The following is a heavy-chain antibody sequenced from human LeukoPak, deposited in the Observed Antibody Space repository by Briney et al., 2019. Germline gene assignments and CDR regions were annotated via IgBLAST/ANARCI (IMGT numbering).Heavy chain of an antibody. CDR3: AKVVSYYDFWNTFDY. D-gene: IGHD3-3*01. CDR1: GFTFSSYS. CDR2: ISSSSSYI. J-gene: IGHJ4*02. Sequence: GGSLRLSCAASGFTFSSYSMNWVRQAPGKGLEWVSSISSSSSYIYYADSVKGRFTISRDNAKNSLYLQMNSLRAEDTAVYYCAKVVSYYDFWNTFDYWGQGTLVTVSS. V-gene: IGHV3-21*01.